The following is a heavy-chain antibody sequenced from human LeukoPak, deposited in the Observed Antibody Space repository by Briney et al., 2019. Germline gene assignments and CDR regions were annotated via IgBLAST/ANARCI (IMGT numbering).Heavy chain of an antibody. CDR2: IYRGGDT. V-gene: IGHV3-53*01. D-gene: IGHD2-2*01. J-gene: IGHJ4*02. CDR3: ARGYCSSTNCPWNFDY. CDR1: GFTVSSTY. Sequence: GSLRLSCAASGFTVSSTYMTWFSQAPGKGLEWVSVIYRGGDTYYADSVKGRFTISRDNSKNTVYLQMNSLRAEGTAMCYCARGYCSSTNCPWNFDYWGQGTLVTVSS.